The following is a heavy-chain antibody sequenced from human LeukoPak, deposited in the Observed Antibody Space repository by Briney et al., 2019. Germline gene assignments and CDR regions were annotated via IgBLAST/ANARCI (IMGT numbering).Heavy chain of an antibody. CDR2: IRYDGSNK. J-gene: IGHJ4*02. V-gene: IGHV3-30*02. D-gene: IGHD5-18*01. CDR3: AKRDTAMVTGSLFDY. CDR1: GFTFSSYG. Sequence: PGGSLRLSCAASGFTFSSYGMHWVRQAPGKGLEWVAFIRYDGSNKYYADSVKGRFTISRDNSKNTQYLQMNSLRAEDTAVYYCAKRDTAMVTGSLFDYWGQGTLVTVSS.